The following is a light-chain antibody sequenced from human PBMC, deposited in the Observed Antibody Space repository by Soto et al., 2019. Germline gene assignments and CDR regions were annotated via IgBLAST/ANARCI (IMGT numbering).Light chain of an antibody. Sequence: EIVMTQSPATLSVSPGEGATLSCRASENVDTNLAWYQHKPGQAPRLLIYGASTRAAGVPARFSGSGSGTAFTLTISSLESEDVAVYYCHQCHKWPRITFGPGTRLE. J-gene: IGKJ5*01. CDR2: GAS. CDR1: ENVDTN. CDR3: HQCHKWPRIT. V-gene: IGKV3-15*01.